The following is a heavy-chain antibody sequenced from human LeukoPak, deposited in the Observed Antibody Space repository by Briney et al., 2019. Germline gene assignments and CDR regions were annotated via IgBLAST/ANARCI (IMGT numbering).Heavy chain of an antibody. J-gene: IGHJ4*02. CDR2: ISYDGSSK. CDR1: GFTFSSYG. V-gene: IGHV3-30*18. CDR3: AKGSKDTAMDSPLDY. D-gene: IGHD5-18*01. Sequence: PGGSLRLSCAASGFTFSSYGMDWVRQTSGKGLEWVAVISYDGSSKYYADSVKGRFTISSDSSKNTLYLQMNSLRAEDTAVYYCAKGSKDTAMDSPLDYWGQGTLVTVSS.